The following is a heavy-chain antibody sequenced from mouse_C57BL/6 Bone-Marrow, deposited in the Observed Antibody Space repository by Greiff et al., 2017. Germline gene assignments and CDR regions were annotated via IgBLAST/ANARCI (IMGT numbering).Heavy chain of an antibody. CDR1: GFTFSSYG. D-gene: IGHD1-1*01. V-gene: IGHV5-6*01. Sequence: EVKLVESGGDLVKPGGSLKLSCAASGFTFSSYGMSWVRQTPDKRLEWVATISSGGSYTYYPDSVKGRFTISRDNAKNTLYLQMSSLKSEDTAMYYCARQRYYGSSFYWYFDVWGTGTTVTVSS. CDR2: ISSGGSYT. J-gene: IGHJ1*03. CDR3: ARQRYYGSSFYWYFDV.